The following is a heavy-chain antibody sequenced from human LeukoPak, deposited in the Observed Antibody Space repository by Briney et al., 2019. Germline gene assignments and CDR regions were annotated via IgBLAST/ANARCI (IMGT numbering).Heavy chain of an antibody. Sequence: PGGSLRLSCAASGFTVSSNHMSWVRQAPGKGLEWVSIIYYGGNTYYADSVKGRFTISRDNSKNTLYLEINNLRAEDTAVYYCAALSGVGVKIGFDYWGQGSLVIVSS. CDR2: IYYGGNT. CDR1: GFTVSSNH. V-gene: IGHV3-66*01. J-gene: IGHJ4*02. CDR3: AALSGVGVKIGFDY. D-gene: IGHD1-26*01.